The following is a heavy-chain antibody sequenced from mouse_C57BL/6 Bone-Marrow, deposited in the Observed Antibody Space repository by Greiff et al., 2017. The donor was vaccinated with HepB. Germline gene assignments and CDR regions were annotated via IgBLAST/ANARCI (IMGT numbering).Heavy chain of an antibody. D-gene: IGHD3-2*02. J-gene: IGHJ3*01. V-gene: IGHV1-47*01. Sequence: VKLMESGAELVKPGASVKMSCKASGYTFTTYPIEWMKQNHGKSLEWIGNFHPYNDDTKYNEKFKGKATLTVEKSSSTVYLELSRLTSDDSAVYYCARGGADGSGYWFAYWGQGTLVTVSA. CDR3: ARGGADGSGYWFAY. CDR1: GYTFTTYP. CDR2: FHPYNDDT.